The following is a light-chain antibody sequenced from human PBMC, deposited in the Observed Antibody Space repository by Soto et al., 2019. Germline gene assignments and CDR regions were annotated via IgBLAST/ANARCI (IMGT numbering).Light chain of an antibody. J-gene: IGKJ5*01. CDR1: QSVSSN. CDR3: QQYNNWPIT. V-gene: IGKV3D-15*01. CDR2: GAS. Sequence: IVLTQSPGTLSLSPWERATLSCRASQSVSSNYLAWYQQKPGQAPRLLIYGASNRATGIPDRFSGSGSGTDFTLTISSLQSEDFAVYYCQQYNNWPITFGQGTRLEIK.